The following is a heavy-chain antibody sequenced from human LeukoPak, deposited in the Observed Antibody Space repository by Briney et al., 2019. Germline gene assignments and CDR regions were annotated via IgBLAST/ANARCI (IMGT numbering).Heavy chain of an antibody. D-gene: IGHD6-19*01. J-gene: IGHJ4*02. CDR2: ISYDGSNK. CDR3: ARDTFRSIAVAIDY. CDR1: GFTFSSYS. Sequence: GGSLRLSCAASGFTFSSYSMNWVRQAPGKGLEWVAVISYDGSNKYYADSVKGRFTISRDNSKNTLYLQMNSLRAEDTAVYYCARDTFRSIAVAIDYWGEGTLVTVSS. V-gene: IGHV3-30-3*01.